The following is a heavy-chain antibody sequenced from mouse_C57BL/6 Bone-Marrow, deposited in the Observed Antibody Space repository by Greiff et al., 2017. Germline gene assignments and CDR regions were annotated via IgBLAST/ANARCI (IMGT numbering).Heavy chain of an antibody. D-gene: IGHD2-5*01. CDR3: APHDYSNYERNYFDY. J-gene: IGHJ2*01. CDR1: EYEFPSHD. CDR2: INSDGGST. V-gene: IGHV5-2*01. Sequence: EVQLQESGGGLVQPGESLKLSCESNEYEFPSHDMSWVRKTPEKRLELVAAINSDGGSTYYPDTMERRFIISRDNTKKTLYLQMSSLRSEDTALYYCAPHDYSNYERNYFDYWGQGTTLTVSS.